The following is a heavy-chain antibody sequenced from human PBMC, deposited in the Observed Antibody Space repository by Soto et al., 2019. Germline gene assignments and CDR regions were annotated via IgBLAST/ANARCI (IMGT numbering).Heavy chain of an antibody. CDR1: GFSVTSNY. CDR2: IYAGGNT. Sequence: QLGGPLRLSCAASGFSVTSNYMTWVRQAPGKGLECVSVIYAGGNTYYPDSVKGRFTISSDNSKNTLFLQMNNLRAEDTAVYYCARVTTFYDILTSSYALNYFDYWGQGTRVTVS. V-gene: IGHV3-53*01. D-gene: IGHD3-9*01. J-gene: IGHJ4*02. CDR3: ARVTTFYDILTSSYALNYFDY.